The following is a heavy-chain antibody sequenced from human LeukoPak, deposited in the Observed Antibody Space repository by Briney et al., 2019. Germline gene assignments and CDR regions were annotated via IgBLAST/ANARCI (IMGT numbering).Heavy chain of an antibody. CDR3: ASDFTNHAFDI. V-gene: IGHV3-48*01. CDR2: ISSSSSTI. J-gene: IGHJ3*02. Sequence: PGGSLRLSCVASGITFSSYSMNWVRQAPGKGLEWVSYISSSSSTIYYADSVKGRFTISRDNAKNSLYLQMNSLRAEDTAVYYCASDFTNHAFDIWGKGTTVTVSS. D-gene: IGHD2-8*01. CDR1: GITFSSYS.